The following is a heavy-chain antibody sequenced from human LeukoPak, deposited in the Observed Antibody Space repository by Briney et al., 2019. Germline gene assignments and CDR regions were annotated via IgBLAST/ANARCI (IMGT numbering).Heavy chain of an antibody. J-gene: IGHJ3*02. CDR1: GFTFSSYD. Sequence: GGSLRLSCAASGFTFSSYDMHWVRQATGKGLEWVSGIGTAGDTYYPGSVKGRFTISRENAKNSVYLQMNSLRAGDTAVYYCARSVEELGNAFDIWGQGTMVTVSS. CDR3: ARSVEELGNAFDI. CDR2: IGTAGDT. D-gene: IGHD3-10*01. V-gene: IGHV3-13*01.